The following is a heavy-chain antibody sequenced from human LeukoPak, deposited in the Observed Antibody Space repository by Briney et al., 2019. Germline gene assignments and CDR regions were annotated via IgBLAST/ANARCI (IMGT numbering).Heavy chain of an antibody. CDR3: ARTLSYYYYMDV. Sequence: PSETLSLTCTVSGGSISSHYWSWIRQPPGKGLEWIGYIYYSGSTNYNPSLKSRVTISVDTSKNQFSLKLSSVTAADTAVYYCARTLSYYYYMDVWGKGTTVTVSS. V-gene: IGHV4-59*11. J-gene: IGHJ6*03. CDR2: IYYSGST. CDR1: GGSISSHY.